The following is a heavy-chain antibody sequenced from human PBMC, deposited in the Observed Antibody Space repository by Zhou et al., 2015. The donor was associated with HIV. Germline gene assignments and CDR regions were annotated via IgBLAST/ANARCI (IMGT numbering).Heavy chain of an antibody. CDR2: IIPILGIA. D-gene: IGHD4-23*01. CDR3: ARERYGGKYFQH. CDR1: GGTFSSYT. Sequence: QVQLVQSGAEVKKPGSSVKVSCKASGGTFSSYTISWVRQAPGQGLEWMGRIIPILGIANYAQKFQGRVTITADKSTSTAYMELSSLRSEDTAVYYCARERYGGKYFQHWGQGHPGHRLL. V-gene: IGHV1-69*08. J-gene: IGHJ1*01.